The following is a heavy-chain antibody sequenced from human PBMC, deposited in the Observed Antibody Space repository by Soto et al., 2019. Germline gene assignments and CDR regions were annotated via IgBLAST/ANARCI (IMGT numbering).Heavy chain of an antibody. J-gene: IGHJ4*02. CDR1: GGTFSSYA. Sequence: SVKVSCKASGGTFSSYAISWVRQAPGQGLEWMGGIIPIFGTANYAQKFQGRVTITADESTSTAYMELSSLRSEDTAVYYCARGAPDRYCGGDCYSPHYFDYWGQGTLVTVSS. D-gene: IGHD2-21*02. V-gene: IGHV1-69*13. CDR3: ARGAPDRYCGGDCYSPHYFDY. CDR2: IIPIFGTA.